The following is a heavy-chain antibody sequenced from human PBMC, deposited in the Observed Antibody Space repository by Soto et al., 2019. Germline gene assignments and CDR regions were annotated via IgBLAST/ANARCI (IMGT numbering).Heavy chain of an antibody. Sequence: AASLRLSCAASGFTFSSYAMSWVRQAPGKGLKWVSAISGSGGSTYYADSVKGRFTISRDNSKNTLYLQMNSLRAEDTAVYYCAKTDRASYYDFWSGYSHFDYWGQGTLVTVSS. V-gene: IGHV3-23*01. CDR2: ISGSGGST. CDR1: GFTFSSYA. CDR3: AKTDRASYYDFWSGYSHFDY. D-gene: IGHD3-3*01. J-gene: IGHJ4*02.